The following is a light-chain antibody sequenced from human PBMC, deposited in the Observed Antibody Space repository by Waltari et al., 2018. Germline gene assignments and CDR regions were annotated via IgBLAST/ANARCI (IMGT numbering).Light chain of an antibody. CDR3: QQFQSHLRT. V-gene: IGKV4-1*01. J-gene: IGKJ1*01. Sequence: SVLHSSNNKNYFAWYQQKPVQPPKLLIYWASTRKSGVPDRFSGSGSWTDFTLTISSLQAEDVAVYYCQQFQSHLRTFGQGTKVEIK. CDR2: WAS. CDR1: SVLHSSNNKNY.